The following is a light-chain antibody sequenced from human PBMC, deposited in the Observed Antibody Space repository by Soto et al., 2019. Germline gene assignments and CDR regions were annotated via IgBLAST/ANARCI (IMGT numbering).Light chain of an antibody. CDR3: QHYNSYSEA. J-gene: IGKJ1*01. Sequence: DIQMTQSPSTLSASLGDRVTITCRASQSISSWLAWYQQKPGKAPKLLIYKASTLKSGVPSRFSGSGSGTEFTLTIRSLQPDDFATYYCQHYNSYSEAFGQGTKVDIK. CDR2: KAS. CDR1: QSISSW. V-gene: IGKV1-5*03.